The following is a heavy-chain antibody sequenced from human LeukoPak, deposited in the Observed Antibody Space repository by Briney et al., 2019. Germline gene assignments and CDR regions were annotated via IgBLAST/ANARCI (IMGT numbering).Heavy chain of an antibody. J-gene: IGHJ4*02. CDR1: GFTFSSYS. D-gene: IGHD3-10*01. CDR2: ISSSSSYI. CDR3: ARGGPYGSGSFVDY. V-gene: IGHV3-21*01. Sequence: GGSLRLSCAASGFTFSSYSMNWVRQAPGKELEWVSSISSSSSYIYYADSVKGRFTISRDNAKNSLYLQMNSLRAEDTAVYYCARGGPYGSGSFVDYWGQGTLVTVSS.